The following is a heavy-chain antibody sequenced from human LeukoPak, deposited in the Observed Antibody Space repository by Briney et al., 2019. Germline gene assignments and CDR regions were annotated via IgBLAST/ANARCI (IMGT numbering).Heavy chain of an antibody. D-gene: IGHD3-22*01. V-gene: IGHV4-39*01. CDR2: VSSGGTT. CDR1: GGSISGSSWF. Sequence: PSETLSLTCTVSGGSISGSSWFWGWSRQPPGKGLEWIGSVSSGGTTYYNPSLKSRVTLSVGTSKTQFSLKLSTVTAADTAIYYCSTYYFDSSGYLTGFDYWGQGTPVTVSS. CDR3: STYYFDSSGYLTGFDY. J-gene: IGHJ4*02.